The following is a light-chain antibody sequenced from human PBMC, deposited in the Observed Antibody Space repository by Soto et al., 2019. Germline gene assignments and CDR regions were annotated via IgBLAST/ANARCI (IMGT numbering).Light chain of an antibody. CDR3: CSYAGSRTPLI. V-gene: IGLV2-23*02. CDR2: EVS. J-gene: IGLJ1*01. CDR1: SSDVGSYNL. Sequence: QSALTQAASVSGSPGQSITISCTGTSSDVGSYNLVSWYQQHPGKAPKLMIYEVSKRPSGLSNRFSGSQSGHTSSLTISGLQADDEADYYCCSYAGSRTPLIFGTGTKDTVL.